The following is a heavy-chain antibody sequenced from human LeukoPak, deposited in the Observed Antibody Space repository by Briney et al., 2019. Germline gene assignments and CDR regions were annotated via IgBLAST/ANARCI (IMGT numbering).Heavy chain of an antibody. J-gene: IGHJ3*01. CDR2: ITGSGAGT. CDR1: GFTFINYA. V-gene: IGHV3-23*01. Sequence: PGGSLRLSCAGSGFTFINYAMIWVRQAPGKGLERVAAITGSGAGTYYADSVKGRFTVSRDNSKSTLYLQMNSLRPEDTAVYYCAKDPNGDYIGAFDFWGQGTMVTVSS. D-gene: IGHD4-17*01. CDR3: AKDPNGDYIGAFDF.